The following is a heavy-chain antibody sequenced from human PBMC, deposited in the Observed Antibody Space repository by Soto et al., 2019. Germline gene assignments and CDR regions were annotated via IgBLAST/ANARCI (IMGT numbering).Heavy chain of an antibody. CDR1: GYIFTSYG. D-gene: IGHD2-2*01. V-gene: IGHV1-18*01. Sequence: GASVKVSCKASGYIFTSYGISWVRQAPGQGLEWMGWIDGHNGNTKYAQKFQERVTLTTDTSTSTAYMQLRSLRSDDTAMYYCSRVGDILVVGPWFDPWGQGTLVTVSS. CDR2: IDGHNGNT. CDR3: SRVGDILVVGPWFDP. J-gene: IGHJ5*02.